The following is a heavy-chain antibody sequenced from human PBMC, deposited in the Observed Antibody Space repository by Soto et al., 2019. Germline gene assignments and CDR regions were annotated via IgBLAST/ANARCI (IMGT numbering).Heavy chain of an antibody. CDR1: GFTFSSYG. J-gene: IGHJ4*02. CDR3: ARGDTVTNFDY. V-gene: IGHV3-33*01. Sequence: QVQLVESGGGVVQPGRSLRLSCAASGFTFSSYGMHWVRQAPGKGLEWVAVIWYDGSNKYYADSVKGRFTISRDNSKNTLYLQMISLRAEDTAVYYCARGDTVTNFDYWGQGTLFTVSS. D-gene: IGHD4-17*01. CDR2: IWYDGSNK.